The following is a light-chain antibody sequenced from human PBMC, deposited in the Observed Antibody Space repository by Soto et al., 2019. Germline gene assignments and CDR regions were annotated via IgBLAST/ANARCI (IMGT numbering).Light chain of an antibody. Sequence: ETVLTQSPGTLSLSPGERATLSCRASQSVSSNYLAWYQQKPGQAPRLLIYGASTRATGIPDRFSGSGSGTDFTLTISRLEPEDVAVYDCQQFGRSPPSWTFGQGTKVEIK. CDR3: QQFGRSPPSWT. CDR1: QSVSSNY. V-gene: IGKV3-20*01. J-gene: IGKJ1*01. CDR2: GAS.